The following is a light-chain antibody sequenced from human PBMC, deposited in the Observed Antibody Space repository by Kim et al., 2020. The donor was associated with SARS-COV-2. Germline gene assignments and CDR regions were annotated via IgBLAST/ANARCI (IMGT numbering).Light chain of an antibody. CDR2: GAS. CDR3: QQYGSSLTWT. Sequence: PGERATLSFRASQSGSSSYLAWYQQKPGQAPRLLIYGASSRATGIPDRFSGSGSGTDFTLTISRLEPEDFAVYYCQQYGSSLTWTFGQGTKVDIK. V-gene: IGKV3-20*01. CDR1: QSGSSSY. J-gene: IGKJ1*01.